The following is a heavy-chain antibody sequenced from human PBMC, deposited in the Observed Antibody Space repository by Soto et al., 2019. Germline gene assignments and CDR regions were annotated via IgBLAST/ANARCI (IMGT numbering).Heavy chain of an antibody. V-gene: IGHV3-23*01. CDR1: GFTFSSYA. D-gene: IGHD3-10*01. CDR3: AKDRVAWFGELDTGAVVFYFDY. CDR2: ISGSGGIT. Sequence: GGSLRLSCAASGFTFSSYAMSWVRQAPGKGLEWVSAISGSGGITYYADSVKGRFTISRENSKNTLYLQMNSLRAEDTAVYDCAKDRVAWFGELDTGAVVFYFDYWGQGTLVTVSS. J-gene: IGHJ4*02.